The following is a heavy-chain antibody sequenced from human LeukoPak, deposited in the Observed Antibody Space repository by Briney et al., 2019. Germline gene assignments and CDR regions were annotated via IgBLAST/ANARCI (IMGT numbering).Heavy chain of an antibody. J-gene: IGHJ4*02. V-gene: IGHV3-30*03. CDR3: ARVPLTGTTWGAHDC. CDR2: ISYDGSNK. D-gene: IGHD1-20*01. Sequence: GGSLRLSCAASGFTFSSYGMHWVRQAPGKGLEWVAVISYDGSNKYYADSVKGRFTISRDNSKNTLYLQMNSLRAEDTAVYYCARVPLTGTTWGAHDCWGQGTLVTVSS. CDR1: GFTFSSYG.